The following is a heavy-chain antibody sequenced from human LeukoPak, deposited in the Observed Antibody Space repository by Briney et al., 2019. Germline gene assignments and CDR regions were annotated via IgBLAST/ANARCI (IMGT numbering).Heavy chain of an antibody. Sequence: PGGSLRLSCAASGFSSSNSAMHWVRQAPGKGLEWVALISDDGSNTIYADSVKGRFSISRDNSKNTVYLQMNSLRPEDTAIYYCARDSDIESAKYYFGYWGQGTLVTVSS. V-gene: IGHV3-30*03. D-gene: IGHD5-24*01. CDR3: ARDSDIESAKYYFGY. CDR1: GFSSSNSA. J-gene: IGHJ4*02. CDR2: ISDDGSNT.